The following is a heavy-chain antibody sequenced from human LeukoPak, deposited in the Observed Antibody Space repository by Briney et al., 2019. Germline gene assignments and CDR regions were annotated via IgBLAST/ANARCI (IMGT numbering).Heavy chain of an antibody. Sequence: SETLSLTCTVSGGSITSGDYLWNWIRQPPGKGLEWIGYIHYNGNTYYNPSLKSRVTISVDTSQNQISLKVNSVTAADTAVYYCARAGAVGGYYSSPAPSNFDQWGQGTLVTVSS. V-gene: IGHV4-30-4*02. D-gene: IGHD3-22*01. CDR1: GGSITSGDYL. CDR2: IHYNGNT. CDR3: ARAGAVGGYYSSPAPSNFDQ. J-gene: IGHJ4*02.